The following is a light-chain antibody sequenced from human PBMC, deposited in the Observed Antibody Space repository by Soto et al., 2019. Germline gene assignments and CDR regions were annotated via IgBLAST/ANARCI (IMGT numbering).Light chain of an antibody. V-gene: IGKV1-5*03. J-gene: IGKJ1*01. CDR2: KAS. CDR1: QTISTW. Sequence: DIQMTQSPSTLSASVGDRVTMTCRASQTISTWLAWYQQKPGKAPNLLIYKASILESGVPSRFSGSGSGTEFTLTISSLQPDDFATYYSQQYNSFSRTFGQGTKVHI. CDR3: QQYNSFSRT.